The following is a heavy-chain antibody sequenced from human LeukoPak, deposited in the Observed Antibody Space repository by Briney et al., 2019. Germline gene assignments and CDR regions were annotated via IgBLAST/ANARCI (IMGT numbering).Heavy chain of an antibody. D-gene: IGHD2-15*01. CDR1: GGSISSGGYY. J-gene: IGHJ1*01. Sequence: SETLSLTCTVSGGSISSGGYYWSWIRQHPGMGLEWIGYIYYSGSTYYNPSLKSRVTISVDTSTNQFSLQLSSVTAADTAVYYCARGVVVTGNSPIQHWGQGTLVTVSS. CDR3: ARGVVVTGNSPIQH. V-gene: IGHV4-31*03. CDR2: IYYSGST.